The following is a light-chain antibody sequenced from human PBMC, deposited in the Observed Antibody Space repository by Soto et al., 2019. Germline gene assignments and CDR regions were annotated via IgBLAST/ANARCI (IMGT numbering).Light chain of an antibody. CDR3: QQYYSTLRWT. Sequence: DIVMTQSPDSLAVSLGERATINCKSSQSVLYSSNTKNNLAWYQQKPGQPPKLLIYWASTRESGVPDRFSGSGYGTDFTVTISSLQAEDVAVYYCQQYYSTLRWTFGQATKLEIK. J-gene: IGKJ2*02. CDR2: WAS. V-gene: IGKV4-1*01. CDR1: QSVLYSSNTKNN.